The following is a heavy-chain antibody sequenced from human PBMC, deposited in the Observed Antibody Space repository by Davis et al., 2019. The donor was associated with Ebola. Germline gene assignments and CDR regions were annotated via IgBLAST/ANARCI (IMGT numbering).Heavy chain of an antibody. J-gene: IGHJ4*02. CDR2: IRWDSGSI. D-gene: IGHD4-17*01. V-gene: IGHV3-9*01. CDR3: AKDIRLTVTTILDY. CDR1: GFTFDDYA. Sequence: SLKISCAASGFTFDDYAMHWVRQAPGKGLEWVSGIRWDSGSIGYADSVKGRFTISRDNAKNSLYLQMNSLRAEDTALYYCAKDIRLTVTTILDYWGQGTLVTVSS.